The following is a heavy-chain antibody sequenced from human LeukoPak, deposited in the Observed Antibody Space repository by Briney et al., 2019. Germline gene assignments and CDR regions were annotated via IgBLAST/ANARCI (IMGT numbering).Heavy chain of an antibody. V-gene: IGHV3-30*04. CDR2: ISYDGSNK. Sequence: PGGSLRLSCAASGFTFSSYAMHWVRQAPGKGLEWVAVISYDGSNKYYADSVKGRFTISRDNSKNTLYLQMNSLRAEDTAGYYCASLVVGAARPGTDFDYWGQGTLVTVSS. D-gene: IGHD6-6*01. CDR1: GFTFSSYA. CDR3: ASLVVGAARPGTDFDY. J-gene: IGHJ4*02.